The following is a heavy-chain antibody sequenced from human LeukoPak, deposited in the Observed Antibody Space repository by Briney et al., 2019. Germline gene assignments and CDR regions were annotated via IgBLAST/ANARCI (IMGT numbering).Heavy chain of an antibody. CDR3: AREAGTYYFDY. D-gene: IGHD1-1*01. J-gene: IGHJ4*02. CDR1: GGSISSHY. Sequence: SETLSLTSTVSGGSISSHYWSWIRQPPGKGLEWIGYIYYSGSTNYNPSLKSRVTISVDTSKNQFSLKLSSVTAADTAVYYCAREAGTYYFDYWGQGTLVTVSS. CDR2: IYYSGST. V-gene: IGHV4-59*11.